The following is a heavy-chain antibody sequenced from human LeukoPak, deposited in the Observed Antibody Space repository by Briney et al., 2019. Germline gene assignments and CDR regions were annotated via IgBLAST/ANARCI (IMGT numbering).Heavy chain of an antibody. CDR1: GFTFSSYW. D-gene: IGHD6-13*01. CDR3: AKDLGAAAGTLYDY. J-gene: IGHJ4*02. CDR2: INSDGSST. V-gene: IGHV3-74*01. Sequence: GGSLRLSCAASGFTFSSYWMHWVRQAPGKGLVWVSRINSDGSSTSYADSVKGRFTISRDNSKNTLYLQMNSLRAEDTAVYYCAKDLGAAAGTLYDYWGQGTLVTVSS.